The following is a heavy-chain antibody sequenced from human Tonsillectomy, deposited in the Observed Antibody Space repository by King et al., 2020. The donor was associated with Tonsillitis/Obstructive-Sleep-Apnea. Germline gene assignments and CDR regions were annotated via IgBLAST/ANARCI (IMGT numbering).Heavy chain of an antibody. V-gene: IGHV4-39*01. CDR3: ASHDQIVSDLYFDY. CDR2: IYYSGST. J-gene: IGHJ4*02. CDR1: GDSISSSSDY. Sequence: QLQESGPGLVKPSETLSLTCIVSGDSISSSSDYWGWIRQPPGKGLEWIGTIYYSGSTYYNPSLKSRVTISVDTSKNQFSLKLSSGTAADTAIYYCASHDQIVSDLYFDYWGQGTLVTVSS. D-gene: IGHD1-26*01.